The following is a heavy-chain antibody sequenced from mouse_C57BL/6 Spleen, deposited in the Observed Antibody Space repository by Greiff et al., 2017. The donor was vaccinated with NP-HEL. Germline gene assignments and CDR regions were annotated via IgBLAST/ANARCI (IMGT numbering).Heavy chain of an antibody. CDR1: GYAFSSYW. J-gene: IGHJ1*03. CDR3: ARDYGSIYDWYFDV. CDR2: IYPGDGDT. V-gene: IGHV1-80*01. Sequence: VQLQQSGAELVKPGASVKISCKASGYAFSSYWMNWVKQRPGKGLEWIGQIYPGDGDTNYNGKFKGKATLTADKSSSTAYMQLSSLTSEDSAVYFCARDYGSIYDWYFDVWGTGTTVTVSS. D-gene: IGHD1-1*01.